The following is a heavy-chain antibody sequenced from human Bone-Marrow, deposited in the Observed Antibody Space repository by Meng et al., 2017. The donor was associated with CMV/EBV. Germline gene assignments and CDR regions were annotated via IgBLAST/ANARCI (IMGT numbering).Heavy chain of an antibody. D-gene: IGHD2-2*01. CDR3: ASTVVVPAATSYYYYYYGMDF. CDR2: IIPILGIA. V-gene: IGHV1-69*02. J-gene: IGHJ6*02. CDR1: GGPFSSYT. Sequence: SSVKVSCKASGGPFSSYTISWVRQAPGQGLEWMGRIIPILGIANYAQKFQGRVTITADKSTSTAYMELSSLRSEDTAVYYCASTVVVPAATSYYYYYYGMDFWRQGTTVTVSS.